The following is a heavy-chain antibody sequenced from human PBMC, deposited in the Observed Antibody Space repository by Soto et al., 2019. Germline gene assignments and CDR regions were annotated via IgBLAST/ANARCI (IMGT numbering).Heavy chain of an antibody. Sequence: ASVKVSCKASGYTFTSYAMHWVRQAPGQRLEWMGWINAGNGNTKYSQKFQGRVTITRDTSASTAYMELSSLRSEDTAVYYCARNMAKVTRNYFSRGSYFDYWGQGTLVTVSS. CDR1: GYTFTSYA. CDR3: ARNMAKVTRNYFSRGSYFDY. V-gene: IGHV1-3*01. J-gene: IGHJ4*02. CDR2: INAGNGNT. D-gene: IGHD1-7*01.